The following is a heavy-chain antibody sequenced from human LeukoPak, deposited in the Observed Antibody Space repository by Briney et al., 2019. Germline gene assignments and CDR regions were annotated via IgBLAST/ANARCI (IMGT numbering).Heavy chain of an antibody. CDR1: GGSFSSYY. CDR3: ARHPSRGKVRGVIGN. V-gene: IGHV4-39*01. D-gene: IGHD3-10*01. CDR2: IYYSGST. J-gene: IGHJ4*02. Sequence: PSETLSLTCAVYGGSFSSYYWGWIRQPPGKGLEWIGSIYYSGSTYYNPSLKSRVTISVDTSKNQFSLKLSSVTAADTAVYYCARHPSRGKVRGVIGNWGQGTLVTVSS.